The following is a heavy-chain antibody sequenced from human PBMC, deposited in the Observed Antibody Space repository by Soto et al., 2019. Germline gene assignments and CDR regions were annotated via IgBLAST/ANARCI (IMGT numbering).Heavy chain of an antibody. V-gene: IGHV3-33*06. CDR1: GFTFRNYD. CDR3: AKGHTPAEISMPRTFHN. Sequence: QVDLVESGGGVVQPGRSLRLSCEASGFTFRNYDMHWVRQRPGQGLEWVAVIWVDGSNKYYLDSVKGRFTISRDNSKNTVYLQMNSLRADDSAVYYCAKGHTPAEISMPRTFHNWGQGTLVTVSS. CDR2: IWVDGSNK. J-gene: IGHJ4*02. D-gene: IGHD2-2*01.